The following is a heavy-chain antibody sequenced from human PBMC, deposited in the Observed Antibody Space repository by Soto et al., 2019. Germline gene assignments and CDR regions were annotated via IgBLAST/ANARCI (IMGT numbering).Heavy chain of an antibody. D-gene: IGHD1-26*01. V-gene: IGHV4-39*01. CDR2: IYYSGST. Sequence: SETLSLTCTVSGGSISSSSYYWGWIRQPPGKGLEWIGSIYYSGSTYYNPSLKSRVTISVDTSKNQFSLKLSSVTAADTAVYYCARPRELRWFDPWGQGTLVTVSS. CDR1: GGSISSSSYY. J-gene: IGHJ5*02. CDR3: ARPRELRWFDP.